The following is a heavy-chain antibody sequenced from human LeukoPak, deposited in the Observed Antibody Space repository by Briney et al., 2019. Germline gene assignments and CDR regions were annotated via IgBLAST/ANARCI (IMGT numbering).Heavy chain of an antibody. CDR3: VRGFSSTYYSDNNVYYGDY. CDR2: INHSGST. D-gene: IGHD3-22*01. V-gene: IGHV4-34*01. J-gene: IGHJ4*02. CDR1: GFTVSSNY. Sequence: GSLRLSCAASGFTVSSNYMSWVRQPPGKGLEWIGEINHSGSTYYNPSLKGRVTVSVDTSKNQFSLTLSSVTAAVTAVYYCVRGFSSTYYSDNNVYYGDYWGQGTLVTVSS.